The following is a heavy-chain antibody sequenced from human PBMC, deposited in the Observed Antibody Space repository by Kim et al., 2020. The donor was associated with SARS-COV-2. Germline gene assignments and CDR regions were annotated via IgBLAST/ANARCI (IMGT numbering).Heavy chain of an antibody. CDR1: GYTFTGYY. J-gene: IGHJ6*02. Sequence: ASVKVSCKASGYTFTGYYMHWVRQAPGQGLEWMGRINPNSGGTNYAQKFQGRVTMTRDTSISTAYMELSRLRSDDTAVYYCARDPYDFWSGYYYYYYGMYVWGQGTTVTVSS. D-gene: IGHD3-3*01. CDR2: INPNSGGT. CDR3: ARDPYDFWSGYYYYYYGMYV. V-gene: IGHV1-2*06.